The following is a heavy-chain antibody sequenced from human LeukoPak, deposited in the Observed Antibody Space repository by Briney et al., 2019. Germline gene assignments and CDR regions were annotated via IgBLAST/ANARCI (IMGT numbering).Heavy chain of an antibody. CDR1: GFTFSSYA. J-gene: IGHJ5*02. D-gene: IGHD3-3*01. CDR2: ISGSGGST. Sequence: GGSLRLSCAASGFTFSSYAMSWVRQAPGKGLEWVSAISGSGGSTYYADSVKGRFTISRDNSKNTLYLQMNSLRAEDTAVYYCAKGPDFWSGYHPENWFDPWGQGTLVTVSS. CDR3: AKGPDFWSGYHPENWFDP. V-gene: IGHV3-23*01.